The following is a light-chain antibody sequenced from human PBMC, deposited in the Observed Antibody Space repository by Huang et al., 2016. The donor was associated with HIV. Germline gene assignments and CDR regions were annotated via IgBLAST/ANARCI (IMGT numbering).Light chain of an antibody. CDR1: QSLLYKSTKKNY. CDR2: WAS. CDR3: QKSYGHSPT. Sequence: IVMTQSPDSLSVSLGDRATINCKSSQSLLYKSTKKNYLAWYQQKAGLPPRLIIYWASTRELAIPDRFSGSGSSTNFTLTINNFQLEDVAVYYCQKSYGHSPTFGQGTKVEV. V-gene: IGKV4-1*01. J-gene: IGKJ1*01.